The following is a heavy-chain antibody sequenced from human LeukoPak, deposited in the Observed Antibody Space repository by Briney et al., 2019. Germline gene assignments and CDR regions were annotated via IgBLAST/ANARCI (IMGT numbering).Heavy chain of an antibody. J-gene: IGHJ4*02. CDR3: ARDPIGSRWPYYFDY. CDR2: INAGNGIT. CDR1: GYTFTTYA. D-gene: IGHD6-13*01. V-gene: IGHV1-3*01. Sequence: ASVKVSCKASGYTFTTYAMHWVRQAPGQRLEWMGWINAGNGITKYSQKFQARVTITRDTSASTAYMDLSSLRSEDTAVYYCARDPIGSRWPYYFDYWGQGTLVTVSS.